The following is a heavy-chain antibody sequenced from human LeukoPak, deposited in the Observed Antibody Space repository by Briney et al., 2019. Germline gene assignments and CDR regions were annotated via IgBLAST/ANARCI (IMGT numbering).Heavy chain of an antibody. J-gene: IGHJ4*02. Sequence: ASVKVSCKASGYIFSNYDINWVRQAPGHGLEWMGWMNPNSGRRVYAQKFQGMVTMTRNSSINTAYMELTSLRSDDRAVYYCARGLRSDYWGQGTLVTVSS. V-gene: IGHV1-8*01. CDR3: ARGLRSDY. CDR1: GYIFSNYD. CDR2: MNPNSGRR.